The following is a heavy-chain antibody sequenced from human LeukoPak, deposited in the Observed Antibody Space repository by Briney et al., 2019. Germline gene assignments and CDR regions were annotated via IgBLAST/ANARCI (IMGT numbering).Heavy chain of an antibody. J-gene: IGHJ4*02. V-gene: IGHV1-46*03. CDR1: GGTFSSYA. CDR3: ARGEDIVVVPAAMAFDY. D-gene: IGHD2-2*01. Sequence: GASVKVSCKASGGTFSSYAISWVRQAPGQGLEWMGIINPSGGSTSYAQKFQGRVTMTRDTSTSTVYMELSSLRSEDTAVYYCARGEDIVVVPAAMAFDYWGQGTLVTVSS. CDR2: INPSGGST.